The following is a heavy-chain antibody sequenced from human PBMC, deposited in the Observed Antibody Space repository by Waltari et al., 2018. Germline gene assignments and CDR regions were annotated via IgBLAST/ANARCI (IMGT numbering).Heavy chain of an antibody. Sequence: QVQLVESGGGVVQPGRSLRLSCAASGFTFSSYGMHWVRQAPGKGWEWVAVISDDGSNKYYADSVKGRFTISRDNSKNTLYLQMNSLRAEDTAVYYCAKDRGDYYYYYGMDVWGQGTTVTVSS. D-gene: IGHD4-17*01. CDR1: GFTFSSYG. J-gene: IGHJ6*02. CDR2: ISDDGSNK. CDR3: AKDRGDYYYYYGMDV. V-gene: IGHV3-30*18.